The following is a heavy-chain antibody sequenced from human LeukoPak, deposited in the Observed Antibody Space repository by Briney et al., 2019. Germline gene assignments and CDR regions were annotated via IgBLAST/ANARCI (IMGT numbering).Heavy chain of an antibody. Sequence: PSETLSLTCTVSGGSISSGSYYWSWIRQPAGKGLEWIGRIYTSGSTNYNPSLKSRVTISVDTSKNQFSLKLSSVTAADTAVYYCARVLMVRGVMVEYFQHWGQGTLVTVSS. V-gene: IGHV4-61*02. CDR2: IYTSGST. D-gene: IGHD3-10*01. CDR3: ARVLMVRGVMVEYFQH. CDR1: GGSISSGSYY. J-gene: IGHJ1*01.